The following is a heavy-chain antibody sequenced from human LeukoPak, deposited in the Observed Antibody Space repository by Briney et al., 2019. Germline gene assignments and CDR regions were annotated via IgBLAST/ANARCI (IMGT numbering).Heavy chain of an antibody. CDR2: INHSGST. V-gene: IGHV4-34*01. CDR1: GGSFSGYY. CDR3: AREPYSSSWYRGSRNWFDP. J-gene: IGHJ5*02. D-gene: IGHD6-13*01. Sequence: PSETLSLTCAVYGGSFSGYYWSWIRQPPGKGLEWIGEINHSGSTNYNPSLKSRVTISVDTSKNQFSLKLSSVTVADTAVYYCAREPYSSSWYRGSRNWFDPWGQGTLVTVSS.